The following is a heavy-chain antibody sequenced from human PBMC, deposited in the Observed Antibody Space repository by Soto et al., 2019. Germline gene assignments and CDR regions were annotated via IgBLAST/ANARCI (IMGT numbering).Heavy chain of an antibody. D-gene: IGHD3-16*01. CDR3: SFGTEKGGKNYYYYYGMDV. CDR2: ISSSSSYT. CDR1: GFTFSDYY. Sequence: GGSLRLSCAASGFTFSDYYMSWIRQAPGKGLEWVSYISSSSSYTNYADSVKGRFTISRDNAKNSLYLQMNSLRAEDTAVYYCSFGTEKGGKNYYYYYGMDVWGQGTTVTVSS. J-gene: IGHJ6*02. V-gene: IGHV3-11*06.